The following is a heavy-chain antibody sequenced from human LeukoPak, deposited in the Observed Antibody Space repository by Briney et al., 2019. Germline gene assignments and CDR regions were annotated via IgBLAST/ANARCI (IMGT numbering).Heavy chain of an antibody. CDR2: INPNSGGT. CDR3: VRGEFDY. J-gene: IGHJ4*02. D-gene: IGHD2-21*01. V-gene: IGHV1-2*02. CDR1: GYTVTTYY. Sequence: ASVKVTLTASGYTVTTYYLHWGRQAPGQGLEWMGWINPNSGGTNYAQKFQGRVTMTRDTSISTAYVDLSRLASDDTAVYYCVRGEFDYWGQGNLVSVSS.